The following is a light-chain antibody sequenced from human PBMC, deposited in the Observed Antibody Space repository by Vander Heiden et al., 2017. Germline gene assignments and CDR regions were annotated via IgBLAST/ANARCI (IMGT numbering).Light chain of an antibody. V-gene: IGKV1-8*01. CDR2: AAS. J-gene: IGKJ1*01. CDR3: QQNESYPSGA. CDR1: QGISSY. Sequence: AIRMTQSPSSFSASTGDRVTITCRASQGISSYLAWYQQKPGKAPKLLIYAASTLQRRVPSRFSGSEYGTDLTLTISCRQSEDFAPYYCQQNESYPSGAFGQGTKVEIK.